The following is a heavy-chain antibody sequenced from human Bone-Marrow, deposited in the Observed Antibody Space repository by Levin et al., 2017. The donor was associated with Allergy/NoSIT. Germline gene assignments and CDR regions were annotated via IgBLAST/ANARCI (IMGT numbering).Heavy chain of an antibody. J-gene: IGHJ4*02. CDR1: GYISADYW. V-gene: IGHV5-51*01. CDR2: IYFYDSDT. CDR3: ARSAWGDYSASTGFYVFDF. Sequence: GESLKISCKASGYISADYWIGWVRQMPGKGLEWMGIIYFYDSDTRYSPSFRGQVTLSVDKSVSTAYLQWNSLKASDTAMYYCARSAWGDYSASTGFYVFDFWGQGTLVTVSS. D-gene: IGHD3-22*01.